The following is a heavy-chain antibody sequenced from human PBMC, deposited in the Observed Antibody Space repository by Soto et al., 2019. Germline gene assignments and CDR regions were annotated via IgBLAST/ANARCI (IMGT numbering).Heavy chain of an antibody. CDR3: ATGRGDLLY. V-gene: IGHV3-15*07. CDR2: IKSKTDGGTT. J-gene: IGHJ4*02. Sequence: EVQLVESGGDLAKPGGSLRLSCAVSGFTFSYAWMNWVRQAPGKGLEWVGRIKSKTDGGTTDYAAPVKGRFTISREDSRNMVFLQMNSLGTEDTAVYYGATGRGDLLYWGKGTRVTVSA. CDR1: GFTFSYAW. D-gene: IGHD3-10*01.